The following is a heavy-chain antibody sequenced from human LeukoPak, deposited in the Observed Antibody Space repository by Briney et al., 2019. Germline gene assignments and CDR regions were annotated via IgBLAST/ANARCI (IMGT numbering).Heavy chain of an antibody. CDR3: ARDHNYGSDY. CDR1: GFTFRSYW. Sequence: GGSLRLSCAASGFTFRSYWMSWVRQAPGKGLEWVANIKEDGSEKYYVDSVRGRFTISRDSAKNSLYLQMNSLRVEDTAVYYCARDHNYGSDYWGQGTLVTVSS. J-gene: IGHJ4*02. D-gene: IGHD5-18*01. V-gene: IGHV3-7*03. CDR2: IKEDGSEK.